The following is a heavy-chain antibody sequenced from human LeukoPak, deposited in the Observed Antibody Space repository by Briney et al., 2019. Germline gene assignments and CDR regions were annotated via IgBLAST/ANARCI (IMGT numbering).Heavy chain of an antibody. CDR2: MNPNSGNT. CDR3: ARGLDYGDYIFDY. CDR1: GYTFTSYD. D-gene: IGHD4-17*01. Sequence: AASVKVSCKASGYTFTSYDIHWVRQATGQGLEWMGWMNPNSGNTGYAQKFQGRVTMTRNTSISTAYMELSSLRSEDTAVYYCARGLDYGDYIFDYWGQGTLVSVSS. J-gene: IGHJ4*02. V-gene: IGHV1-8*01.